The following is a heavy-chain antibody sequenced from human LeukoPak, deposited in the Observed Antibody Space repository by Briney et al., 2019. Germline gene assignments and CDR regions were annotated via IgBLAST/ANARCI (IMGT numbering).Heavy chain of an antibody. CDR3: AKVSFSGSYYAASDY. CDR1: GFTFSTYG. J-gene: IGHJ4*02. CDR2: ISYDGSNK. V-gene: IGHV3-30*18. Sequence: GGSLRLSCAASGFTFSTYGMHWVRQAPGRGLEWVAVISYDGSNKYYADSVKGRFTISRDNSKNTLYLQMNSLGAEDTAVYYCAKVSFSGSYYAASDYWGQGTLVTVSS. D-gene: IGHD1-26*01.